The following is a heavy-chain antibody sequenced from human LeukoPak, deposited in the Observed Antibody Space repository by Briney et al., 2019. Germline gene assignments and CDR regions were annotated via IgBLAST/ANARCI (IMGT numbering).Heavy chain of an antibody. V-gene: IGHV4-59*08. CDR3: ARHHYGGNSGYFDY. Sequence: SETLSLTCTVSGGSISSYYWSWIRQPPGKGLEWIGYIYYSGSTNYNPSLKSRVTISVDTSKNQFSLKLSSVTAADTAVYYCARHHYGGNSGYFDYWGQGTLVTVSS. CDR1: GGSISSYY. J-gene: IGHJ4*02. CDR2: IYYSGST. D-gene: IGHD4-23*01.